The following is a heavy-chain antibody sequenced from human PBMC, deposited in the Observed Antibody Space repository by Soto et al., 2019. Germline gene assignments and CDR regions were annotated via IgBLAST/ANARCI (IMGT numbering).Heavy chain of an antibody. Sequence: GGSLRLSCAASGFTFSSYAMSWVRQAPGKGLEWVSAISGSGGSRYYADSVKGRFTISRDNSKNTLYLQVNSLRAEDTAVYYCAKAGPYCNSTSCPTYGMDVWGQGTTVTVSS. D-gene: IGHD2-2*01. J-gene: IGHJ6*02. CDR3: AKAGPYCNSTSCPTYGMDV. CDR1: GFTFSSYA. CDR2: ISGSGGSR. V-gene: IGHV3-23*01.